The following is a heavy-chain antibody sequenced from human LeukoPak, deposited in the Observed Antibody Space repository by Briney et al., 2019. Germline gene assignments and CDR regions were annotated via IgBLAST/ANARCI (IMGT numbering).Heavy chain of an antibody. CDR3: ARDNVEMATTYYFDY. CDR2: IYYNGST. V-gene: IGHV4-39*07. Sequence: SETLSLTCTVSGGSLSSSSYYWGWIRQPPGKGLEWIGSIYYNGSTYYNPSLKSRVTISVDTSKNQFSLKLSSVTAADTAVYYCARDNVEMATTYYFDYWGQGTLVTVSS. CDR1: GGSLSSSSYY. D-gene: IGHD5-24*01. J-gene: IGHJ4*02.